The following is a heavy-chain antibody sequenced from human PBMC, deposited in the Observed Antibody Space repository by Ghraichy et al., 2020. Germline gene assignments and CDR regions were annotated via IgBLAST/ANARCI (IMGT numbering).Heavy chain of an antibody. CDR3: ARDSYDDYSNYAGWFDP. CDR2: IWYDGSNK. D-gene: IGHD4-11*01. CDR1: GFTFSSYG. J-gene: IGHJ5*02. V-gene: IGHV3-33*01. Sequence: GGSLRLSCAASGFTFSSYGMHWVRQAPGKGLEWVAVIWYDGSNKYYADSVKGRFTISRDNSKNTLYLQMNSLRAEDTAVYYCARDSYDDYSNYAGWFDPWGQGTLVTVSS.